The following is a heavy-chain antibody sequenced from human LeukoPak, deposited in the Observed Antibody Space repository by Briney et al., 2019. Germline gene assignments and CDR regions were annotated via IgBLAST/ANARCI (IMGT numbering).Heavy chain of an antibody. D-gene: IGHD3-22*01. CDR3: VREYLHDSISAEYFQH. J-gene: IGHJ1*01. CDR2: INHSGST. Sequence: SETLSLTCAVYGGSFSGYYWSWIRQPPGKGLEWIGEINHSGSTNYNPSLKSRVTISVDTSKNQFSLKLSSVTAADTAVYYCVREYLHDSISAEYFQHRGQGTLVTVSS. CDR1: GGSFSGYY. V-gene: IGHV4-34*01.